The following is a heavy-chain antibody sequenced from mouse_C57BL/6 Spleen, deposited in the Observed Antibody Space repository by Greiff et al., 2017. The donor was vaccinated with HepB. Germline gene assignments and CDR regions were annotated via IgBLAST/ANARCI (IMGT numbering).Heavy chain of an antibody. CDR1: GYTFTSYW. CDR3: ASSMVTTGCAY. V-gene: IGHV1-64*01. D-gene: IGHD2-2*01. J-gene: IGHJ3*01. CDR2: IHPNSGST. Sequence: QVQLQQPGAELVKPGASVKLSCKASGYTFTSYWMHWVKQRPGQGLEWIGMIHPNSGSTNYNEKFKSKATLTVDKSSSTAYMQLSSLTSEDSAVYYCASSMVTTGCAYWGQGTLVTVSA.